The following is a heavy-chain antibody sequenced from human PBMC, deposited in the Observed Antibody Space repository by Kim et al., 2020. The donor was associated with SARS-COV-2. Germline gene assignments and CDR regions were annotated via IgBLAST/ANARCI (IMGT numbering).Heavy chain of an antibody. Sequence: SGKGRFSIFRDNTKNTEYLQMDSLILEDTAVYYCAKEGGRHGFTFGDYWGQGTLVTVSS. CDR3: AKEGGRHGFTFGDY. J-gene: IGHJ4*02. D-gene: IGHD3-10*01. V-gene: IGHV3-30*02.